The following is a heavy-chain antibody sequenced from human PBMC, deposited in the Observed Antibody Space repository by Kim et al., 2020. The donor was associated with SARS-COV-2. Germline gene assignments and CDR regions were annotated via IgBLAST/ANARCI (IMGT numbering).Heavy chain of an antibody. J-gene: IGHJ6*02. D-gene: IGHD6-19*01. Sequence: ASVKVSCKASGYHFISYAMNWVRQAPGQGLEWMGWIHTNTGNPTYAQGFKGRVVFSLDTSVSTAYLHISSLKAEDTAVYYCARGGVDSGWQGRYYYGMDVWGQGTTVTVS. CDR2: IHTNTGNP. V-gene: IGHV7-4-1*02. CDR3: ARGGVDSGWQGRYYYGMDV. CDR1: GYHFISYA.